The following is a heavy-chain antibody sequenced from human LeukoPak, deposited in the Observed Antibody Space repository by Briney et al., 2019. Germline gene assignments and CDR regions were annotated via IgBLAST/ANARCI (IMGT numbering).Heavy chain of an antibody. V-gene: IGHV1-18*01. CDR2: ISAYNGNT. J-gene: IGHJ4*02. CDR1: GYTFTSYG. Sequence: GASVKVSCKASGYTFTSYGVSWVRQAPGQGLEWMGWISAYNGNTNYAQKLQGRDTMTTDTSTSTAYMELRSLRSDDTAVYYCARDRGIGAAADLFDYWGQGTLVTVSS. D-gene: IGHD6-13*01. CDR3: ARDRGIGAAADLFDY.